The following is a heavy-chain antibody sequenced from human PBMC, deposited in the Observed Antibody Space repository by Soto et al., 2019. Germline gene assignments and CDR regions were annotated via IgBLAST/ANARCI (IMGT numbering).Heavy chain of an antibody. CDR3: AKFGLRYFDWLLTHQYFDY. J-gene: IGHJ4*02. CDR2: ISGSGGST. V-gene: IGHV3-23*01. D-gene: IGHD3-9*01. Sequence: GGSLRLSCAASGFTFSSYAMSWVRQAPGKGLEWVSAISGSGGSTYYADSVKGRFTISRDNSKNTLYLQMNSLRAEDTAVYYCAKFGLRYFDWLLTHQYFDYWGQGTLVTVSS. CDR1: GFTFSSYA.